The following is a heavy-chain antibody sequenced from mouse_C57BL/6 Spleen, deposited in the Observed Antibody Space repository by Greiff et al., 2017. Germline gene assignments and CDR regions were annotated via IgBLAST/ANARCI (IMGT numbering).Heavy chain of an antibody. CDR1: GYTFTSYW. Sequence: VQLQQPGAELVKPGASVKLSCKASGYTFTSYWMHWVKQRPGRGLEWIGRIDPNSGGTKYNEKFKSKATLTVDKPSSTAYMQLSSLTSEDSAVYYCAREDDYDWFAYWGQGTLVTVSA. D-gene: IGHD2-4*01. J-gene: IGHJ3*01. CDR2: IDPNSGGT. CDR3: AREDDYDWFAY. V-gene: IGHV1-72*01.